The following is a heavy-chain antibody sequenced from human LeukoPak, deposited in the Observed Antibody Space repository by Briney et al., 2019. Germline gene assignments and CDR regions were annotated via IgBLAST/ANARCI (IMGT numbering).Heavy chain of an antibody. J-gene: IGHJ4*02. V-gene: IGHV3-48*01. CDR1: GFTFSSYS. CDR2: ISSSSSSI. CDR3: ARGPYYDFWSGYRFDY. Sequence: GGSLRLSCAASGFTFSSYSMNWVRQAPGKGLECVSYISSSSSSIYYADSVKGRFTISRDNAKNSLYLQMNSLRAEDTAVYYCARGPYYDFWSGYRFDYWGQGTLVTVSS. D-gene: IGHD3-3*01.